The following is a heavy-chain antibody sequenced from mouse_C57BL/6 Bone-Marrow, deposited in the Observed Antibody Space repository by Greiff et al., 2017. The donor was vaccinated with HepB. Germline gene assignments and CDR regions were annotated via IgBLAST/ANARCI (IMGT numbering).Heavy chain of an antibody. CDR2: ISSDSSTI. J-gene: IGHJ2*01. CDR3: ARTHYGSSLDY. Sequence: EVKLVESGGGLVKPGGSLKLSCAASGFTFSDYGMHWVRQAPEKGLEWVAYISSDSSTIYYADTVKGLFTISRDNAKNTLFLQMTSLRSEDTAMYYCARTHYGSSLDYWGQGTTLTVSS. D-gene: IGHD1-1*01. CDR1: GFTFSDYG. V-gene: IGHV5-17*01.